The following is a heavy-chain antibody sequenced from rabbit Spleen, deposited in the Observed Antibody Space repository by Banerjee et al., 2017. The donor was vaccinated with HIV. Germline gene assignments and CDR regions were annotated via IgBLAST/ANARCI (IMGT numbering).Heavy chain of an antibody. Sequence: QSLEESGGDLVKPGASLTLTCTASGFSFNSIYYMCWVRQAPGKGLEWIACIYAGSSGSSYYASWAKGRFTISKTSSTTVTLQMTSLTAADTATYFCARASSGTSFSTYGMDLWGPGTLVTVS. CDR2: IYAGSSGSS. CDR3: ARASSGTSFSTYGMDL. J-gene: IGHJ6*01. CDR1: GFSFNSIYY. D-gene: IGHD8-1*01. V-gene: IGHV1S40*01.